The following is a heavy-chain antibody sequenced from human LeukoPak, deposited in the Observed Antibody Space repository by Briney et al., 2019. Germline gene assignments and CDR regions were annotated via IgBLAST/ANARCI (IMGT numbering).Heavy chain of an antibody. Sequence: YPSETLSLTCAVSGGSISSNSYYWGWIRQPPGKGLEWIGSIYYSGSTYYNPSLKSRVTISVDTSKNQFSLKLSSVTAADTAVYYCARDGRELLQRPWDYWGQGTLVTVSS. CDR1: GGSISSNSYY. D-gene: IGHD1-26*01. V-gene: IGHV4-39*07. CDR3: ARDGRELLQRPWDY. CDR2: IYYSGST. J-gene: IGHJ4*02.